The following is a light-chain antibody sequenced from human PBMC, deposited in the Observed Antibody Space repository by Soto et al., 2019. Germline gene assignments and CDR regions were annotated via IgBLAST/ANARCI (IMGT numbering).Light chain of an antibody. Sequence: QSALTQPASVSGSPGQPATFPCGESRRDVGAYNYVSWYQRHPGKAPKLMIYDVTNRPSGVSNRFSGSKSGNTASLTISGLQAEDEADYFCSSYTSSSTVVFGGGTKLTVL. CDR3: SSYTSSSTVV. CDR1: RRDVGAYNY. V-gene: IGLV2-14*01. CDR2: DVT. J-gene: IGLJ3*02.